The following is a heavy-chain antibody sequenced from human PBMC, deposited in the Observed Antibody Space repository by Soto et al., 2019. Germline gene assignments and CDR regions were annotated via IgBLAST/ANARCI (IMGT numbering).Heavy chain of an antibody. CDR2: IYYNDNT. CDR1: GFTASNNH. V-gene: IGHV3-53*01. D-gene: IGHD5-18*01. J-gene: IGHJ4*02. CDR3: ARGLDSAKVGY. Sequence: VQQVESGGGLIQPGGSLRLSCAATGFTASNNHMTRVRKAPGRGPEWVSTIYYNDNTYYADSVKGRFTISRDNSKNILYLQMNSLRAEDTAVYYCARGLDSAKVGYWGQGTLVTVSS.